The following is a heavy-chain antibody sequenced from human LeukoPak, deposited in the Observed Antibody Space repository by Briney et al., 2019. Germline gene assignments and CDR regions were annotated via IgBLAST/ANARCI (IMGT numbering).Heavy chain of an antibody. CDR1: GFTFSSSG. V-gene: IGHV3-30*03. CDR2: ISYGGSNE. CDR3: AGATFDY. J-gene: IGHJ4*02. Sequence: GGSLRLSCAASGFTFSSSGMHWVRQAPGKGLEWVAVISYGGSNEYYADSVKGRFTISRDNSKNTLYLQMNSLRAEDTAVYYCAGATFDYWGQGTLVTVSS.